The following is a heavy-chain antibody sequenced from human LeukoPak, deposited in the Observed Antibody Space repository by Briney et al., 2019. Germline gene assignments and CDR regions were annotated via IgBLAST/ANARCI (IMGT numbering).Heavy chain of an antibody. Sequence: SETLSLTCTVSGGSISSSSYYRGWIRQPPGKGLEWIGSIYYSGSTYYNPSLKSRVTISVDTSKNQFSLKLSSVTAADTAVYYCASKLIVGATNYFDYWGQGTLVTVSS. CDR2: IYYSGST. J-gene: IGHJ4*02. V-gene: IGHV4-39*07. D-gene: IGHD1-26*01. CDR1: GGSISSSSYY. CDR3: ASKLIVGATNYFDY.